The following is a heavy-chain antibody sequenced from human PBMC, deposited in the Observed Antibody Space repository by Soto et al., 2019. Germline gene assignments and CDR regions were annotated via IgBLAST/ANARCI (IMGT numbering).Heavy chain of an antibody. D-gene: IGHD5-18*01. J-gene: IGHJ5*02. Sequence: PSQTLSLTCAISGDSVSSNSAAWNWIRQSPSRGLEWLGRTYYRSKWYNDYAVSVKSRITINPDTSKNQFSLQLNSVTPEDTAVYYCARARLFSGYSYGYSSNWFDPWGQGTLVTVS. CDR2: TYYRSKWYN. V-gene: IGHV6-1*01. CDR3: ARARLFSGYSYGYSSNWFDP. CDR1: GDSVSSNSAA.